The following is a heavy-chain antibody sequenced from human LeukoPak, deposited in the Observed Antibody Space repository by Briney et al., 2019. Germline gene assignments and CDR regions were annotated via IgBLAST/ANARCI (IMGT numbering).Heavy chain of an antibody. CDR1: GFTFSSYA. CDR2: ISGSGGST. Sequence: GGSLRLSCAASGFTFSSYAMSWVRQAPGKGLEWVSAISGSGGSTYYADSVKGRFTISRDNSKNTLYPQMNSLRAEDTAVYYCAKDLQSRIAVAGAGGWGQGTLVTVSS. J-gene: IGHJ4*02. D-gene: IGHD6-19*01. V-gene: IGHV3-23*01. CDR3: AKDLQSRIAVAGAGG.